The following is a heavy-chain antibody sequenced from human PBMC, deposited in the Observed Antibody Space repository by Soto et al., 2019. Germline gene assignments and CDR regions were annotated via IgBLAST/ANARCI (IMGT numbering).Heavy chain of an antibody. V-gene: IGHV4-61*01. J-gene: IGHJ6*02. CDR2: IYYSRST. CDR1: GGSVSSGSYY. D-gene: IGHD5-12*01. CDR3: ARDPVATTPYYSYYYGMDV. Sequence: QVQLQESGPGLVKPSETLSLTCTVSGGSVSSGSYYWSWIRQPPGKGLEWIGYIYYSRSTNYNPSLKSRVSISVDASKNQFSLKLSSVTAADTAVYYCARDPVATTPYYSYYYGMDVWGQGTTVTVSS.